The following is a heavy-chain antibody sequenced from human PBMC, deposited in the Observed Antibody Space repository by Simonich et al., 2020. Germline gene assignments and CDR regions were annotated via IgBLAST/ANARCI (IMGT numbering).Heavy chain of an antibody. Sequence: QVQLQESGPGLVKPSETLSLTCAVSGYSISSGYYWGWIRQPPGKGLEWIGSSYHIGSTYANPSLKCRVTISVDTSKNQFSLKLSSVTAADTAVYYCARVGYSNYYYYGMDVWGQGTTVTVSS. CDR3: ARVGYSNYYYYGMDV. CDR1: GYSISSGYY. D-gene: IGHD6-13*01. CDR2: SYHIGST. J-gene: IGHJ6*02. V-gene: IGHV4-38-2*01.